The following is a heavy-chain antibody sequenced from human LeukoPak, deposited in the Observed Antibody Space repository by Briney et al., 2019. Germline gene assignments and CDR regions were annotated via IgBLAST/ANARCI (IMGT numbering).Heavy chain of an antibody. CDR2: ISGSDGTT. V-gene: IGHV3-23*01. D-gene: IGHD6-19*01. Sequence: PGGSLRLSCAASGFTFSSYAMSWVRQAPGKGLEWVAGISGSDGTTHYADSVKGRFIISRDNSKNTLYLQMSSLRGEETAVYYCARLPHSGWYSGRAFDAWGQGTMVTVSS. CDR3: ARLPHSGWYSGRAFDA. CDR1: GFTFSSYA. J-gene: IGHJ3*01.